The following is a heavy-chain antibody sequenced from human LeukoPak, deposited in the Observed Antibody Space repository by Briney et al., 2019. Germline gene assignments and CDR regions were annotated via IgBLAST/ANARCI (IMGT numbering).Heavy chain of an antibody. CDR1: GGSISSSNW. V-gene: IGHV4-4*02. CDR2: IYHSGST. D-gene: IGHD1-26*01. J-gene: IGHJ4*02. CDR3: ARGSGSYSYYFDY. Sequence: PSGTLSLTCAVSGGSISSSNWWSWVRQPPGKGLEWIGEIYHSGSTNYNPSLKSRVTISLDKSKNQFSLKLSSVTAADTAVYYCARGSGSYSYYFDYWGQGTLVTVSS.